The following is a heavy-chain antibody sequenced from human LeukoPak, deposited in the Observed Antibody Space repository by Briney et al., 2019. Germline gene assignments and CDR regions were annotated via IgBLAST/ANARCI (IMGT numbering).Heavy chain of an antibody. Sequence: GGSLRLSCAASGFTFSSYSMNWVRQAPGKGLEWVSSISSSSSFLYYAASVKGRFTISRDNAKNSLYLQMNSLRAEDTAVYYCARDRDGYNNPGYWGQGTLVTVSS. CDR1: GFTFSSYS. CDR3: ARDRDGYNNPGY. D-gene: IGHD5-24*01. V-gene: IGHV3-21*01. CDR2: ISSSSSFL. J-gene: IGHJ4*02.